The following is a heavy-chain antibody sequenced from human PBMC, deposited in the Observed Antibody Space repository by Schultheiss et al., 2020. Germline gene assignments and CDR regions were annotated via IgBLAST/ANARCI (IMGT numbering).Heavy chain of an antibody. J-gene: IGHJ4*02. V-gene: IGHV3-74*01. CDR1: GFTFSTYW. CDR3: AREWGAAIYFDY. Sequence: GGSLRLSCAASGFTFSTYWMHWVRQAPERGLVWVSRINADGSITSYADSVKGRFTISRDNSKRTVYLQTNSLRGEDTAVYYCAREWGAAIYFDYWGQGTLVTGSS. D-gene: IGHD5-18*01. CDR2: INADGSIT.